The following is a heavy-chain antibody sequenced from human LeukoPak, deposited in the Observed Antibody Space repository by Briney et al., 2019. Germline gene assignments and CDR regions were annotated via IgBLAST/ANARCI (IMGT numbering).Heavy chain of an antibody. Sequence: GGSLRLSCAPSGVTFSSYSMNWVRQAPGKGLEWVSYISSRSGTIYYADSVKGRFTISRDNAKNSLYLQMNSLRDEDTAVYHRARDPTGRWALDTWGQGTMVTVSS. CDR3: ARDPTGRWALDT. D-gene: IGHD3-10*01. V-gene: IGHV3-48*02. CDR2: ISSRSGTI. J-gene: IGHJ3*02. CDR1: GVTFSSYS.